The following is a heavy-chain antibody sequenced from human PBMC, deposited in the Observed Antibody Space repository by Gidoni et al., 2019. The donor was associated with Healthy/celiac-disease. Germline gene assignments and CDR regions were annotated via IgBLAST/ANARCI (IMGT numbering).Heavy chain of an antibody. J-gene: IGHJ4*02. CDR3: ARGLRYFNYYFDY. Sequence: QVHLVPSGAEVKKPGASGTVSCKASGYTFTGYYMHWVRQAPGQGLEWLGRLNPNTGGTNYAQKFQGRVTMTRDTSISTAYMELTRLRSDDTAVYYCARGLRYFNYYFDYWGQGTLVTVSS. CDR2: LNPNTGGT. V-gene: IGHV1-2*06. D-gene: IGHD3-9*01. CDR1: GYTFTGYY.